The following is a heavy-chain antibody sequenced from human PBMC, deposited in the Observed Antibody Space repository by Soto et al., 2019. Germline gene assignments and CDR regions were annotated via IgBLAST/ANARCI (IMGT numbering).Heavy chain of an antibody. CDR3: AKVLPATGIEGGGDAFDI. V-gene: IGHV3-30*18. CDR1: GFTFRSFG. CDR2: ISYDGTNK. D-gene: IGHD1-26*01. Sequence: GGSLRLSCAASGFTFRSFGMHWIRQAPGKGLEWVALISYDGTNKYYADSVRGRFTISRDNSKNTLYLEMNTLRVEDTAVYYCAKVLPATGIEGGGDAFDIWGQGTMVTVS. J-gene: IGHJ3*02.